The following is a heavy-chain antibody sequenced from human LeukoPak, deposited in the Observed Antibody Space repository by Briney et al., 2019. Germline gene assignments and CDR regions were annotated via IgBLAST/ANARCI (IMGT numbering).Heavy chain of an antibody. CDR3: ARQRANYYGSGSYDY. D-gene: IGHD3-10*01. Sequence: GESLKISCKGSGYSFTSYWIGWVRQMPGKGLEWMGIIYPGDSDTRYSPSFQGQVTISADKSISTAYLQWSSLKASDTAMYYCARQRANYYGSGSYDYWGQGTLVTASS. CDR2: IYPGDSDT. CDR1: GYSFTSYW. J-gene: IGHJ4*02. V-gene: IGHV5-51*01.